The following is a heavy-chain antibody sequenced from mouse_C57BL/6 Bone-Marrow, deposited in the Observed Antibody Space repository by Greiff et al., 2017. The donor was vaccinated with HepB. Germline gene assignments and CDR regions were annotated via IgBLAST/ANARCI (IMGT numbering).Heavy chain of an antibody. CDR3: ARVHGSSHYWYGDV. Sequence: QVQLQQPGAELVKPGASVKMSCKASGYTFTSYWLTWVKQRPGQGLEWIGDIYPGSGSTNYNEKFKSKATLTVDTSSSPAYMQLSSLTSEDSAVYYCARVHGSSHYWYGDVWGTGTTVTVSS. J-gene: IGHJ1*03. CDR2: IYPGSGST. D-gene: IGHD1-1*01. CDR1: GYTFTSYW. V-gene: IGHV1-55*01.